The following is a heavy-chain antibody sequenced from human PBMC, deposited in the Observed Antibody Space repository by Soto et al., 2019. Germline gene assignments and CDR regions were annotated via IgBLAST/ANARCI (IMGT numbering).Heavy chain of an antibody. V-gene: IGHV3-30-3*01. CDR1: GFTFSSYA. J-gene: IGHJ4*02. CDR3: ARDLGQQLAPWYFDY. Sequence: QVQLVESGGGVVQPGRSLRLSCAASGFTFSSYAMHWVRQAPGKGLEWVAVISYDGSNKYYADSVKGRFTISRDNSKNTLYLQMNSLRAEDTAVYYCARDLGQQLAPWYFDYWGQGTLVTVSS. CDR2: ISYDGSNK. D-gene: IGHD6-13*01.